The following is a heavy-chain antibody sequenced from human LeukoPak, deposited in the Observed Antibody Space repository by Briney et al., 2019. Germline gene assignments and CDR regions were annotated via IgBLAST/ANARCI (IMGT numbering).Heavy chain of an antibody. J-gene: IGHJ4*02. CDR3: FWYDSSGSPYYFDY. V-gene: IGHV1-2*02. Sequence: GASVKVSCKASGYTFTCYYMHWVRQAPGQGLEWMGWINPNSGGTNYAQKFQGRVTMTRDTSISTAYMELSRLRSDDTAVYYCFWYDSSGSPYYFDYWGQGTLVTVSS. CDR2: INPNSGGT. CDR1: GYTFTCYY. D-gene: IGHD3-22*01.